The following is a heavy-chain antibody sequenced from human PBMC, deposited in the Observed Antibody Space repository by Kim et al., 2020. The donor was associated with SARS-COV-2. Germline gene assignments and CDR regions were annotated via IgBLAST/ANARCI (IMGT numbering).Heavy chain of an antibody. CDR3: AKDRGWGDMLTGFVSGMDV. Sequence: GGSLRLSCAASGFTFDDYAMHWVRQAPGKGLEWVSGISWNSGSIGYADSVKGRFTISRDNAKNSLYLQMNSLRAEDTALYYCAKDRGWGDMLTGFVSGMDVWGQGATVTVSS. V-gene: IGHV3-9*01. D-gene: IGHD3-9*01. CDR2: ISWNSGSI. J-gene: IGHJ6*02. CDR1: GFTFDDYA.